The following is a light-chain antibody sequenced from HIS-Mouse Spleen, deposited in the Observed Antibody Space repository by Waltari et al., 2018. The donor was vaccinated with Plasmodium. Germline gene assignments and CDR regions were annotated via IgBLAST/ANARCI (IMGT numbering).Light chain of an antibody. CDR3: YSTDSSGNHRV. V-gene: IGLV3-10*01. CDR2: EDS. J-gene: IGLJ3*02. Sequence: SYELTQPPSVSVSPGQTARITCSGDALPKKYAYWYQQKSGQAPVLVIYEDSKRPSGIPERFSGSSSGTMATLTISGAKVEEADYYCYSTDSSGNHRVFGGGTKLTVL. CDR1: ALPKKY.